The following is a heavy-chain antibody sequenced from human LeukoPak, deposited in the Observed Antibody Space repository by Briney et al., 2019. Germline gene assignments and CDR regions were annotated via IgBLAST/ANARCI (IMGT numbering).Heavy chain of an antibody. D-gene: IGHD3-10*01. CDR1: GFTFSSYS. J-gene: IGHJ5*02. CDR3: AKGDPAPRITMVRARNNWFDP. CDR2: ISSSSSYI. V-gene: IGHV3-21*01. Sequence: PGGSLRLSCAASGFTFSSYSMNWVRQAPGKGLEWVSSISSSSSYIYYADSVKGRFTISRDNAKNSLYLQMNSLRAEDTAVYYCAKGDPAPRITMVRARNNWFDPWGQGTLVTVSS.